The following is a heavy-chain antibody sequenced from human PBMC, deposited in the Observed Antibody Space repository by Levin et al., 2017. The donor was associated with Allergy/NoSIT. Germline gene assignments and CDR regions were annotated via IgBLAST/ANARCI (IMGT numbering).Heavy chain of an antibody. Sequence: PSETLSLTCAVYGGSISGYYWSWIRQPPGKGLEWSGEINHSGRTEYNPSLKSRSTISVDTSKKQFSLKLRCVTAADTAVYYCARGVPIWPQLVVRNYHYHYMDVWGQGTTVTVSS. J-gene: IGHJ6*03. CDR1: GGSISGYY. V-gene: IGHV4-34*01. CDR3: ARGVPIWPQLVVRNYHYHYMDV. D-gene: IGHD6-13*01. CDR2: INHSGRT.